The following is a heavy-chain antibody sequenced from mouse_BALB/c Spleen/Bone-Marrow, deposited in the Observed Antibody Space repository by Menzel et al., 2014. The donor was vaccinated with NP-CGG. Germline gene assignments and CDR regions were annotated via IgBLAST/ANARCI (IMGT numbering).Heavy chain of an antibody. D-gene: IGHD2-4*01. CDR3: ASVYDYGRGYTIDY. V-gene: IGHV1-80*01. CDR2: IYPGDGDT. J-gene: IGHJ4*01. Sequence: QVQLQQSGAEAMRPGSSVNISCKASGYAFSNYGMNWVKQRPGQGLEWIGQIYPGDGDTNYNGKFKGRVTLTADKSSSTAYMQLSSITSEDSAVYFCASVYDYGRGYTIDYWGQGTPVTITS. CDR1: GYAFSNYG.